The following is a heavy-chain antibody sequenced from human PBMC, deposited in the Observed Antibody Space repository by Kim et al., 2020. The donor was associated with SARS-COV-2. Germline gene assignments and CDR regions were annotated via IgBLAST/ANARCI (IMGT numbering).Heavy chain of an antibody. J-gene: IGHJ4*02. Sequence: SETLSLTCAVYGGSFSGYYWSWIRQPPGKGLEWIGEINHSGSTNYNPSLKSRVTISVDTSKNQFSLKLSSVTAADTAVYYCARGRITMIVVVISKGYYFDYWGQGTLVTVSS. D-gene: IGHD3-22*01. V-gene: IGHV4-34*01. CDR1: GGSFSGYY. CDR2: INHSGST. CDR3: ARGRITMIVVVISKGYYFDY.